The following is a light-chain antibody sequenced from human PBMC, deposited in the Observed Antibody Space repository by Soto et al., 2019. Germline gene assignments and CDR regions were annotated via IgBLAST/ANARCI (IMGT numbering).Light chain of an antibody. CDR1: QSLNNY. Sequence: EIVLTQSPATLSSSPGERATLSCRASQSLNNYLAWYQQKPGQAPRLLIYDASNRATGIPARFSGSGSGTDFTLTISSLEPEDYCQQRSSWPRTFGQGTKVEIK. CDR2: DAS. V-gene: IGKV3-11*01. J-gene: IGKJ1*01. CDR3: QQRSSWPRT.